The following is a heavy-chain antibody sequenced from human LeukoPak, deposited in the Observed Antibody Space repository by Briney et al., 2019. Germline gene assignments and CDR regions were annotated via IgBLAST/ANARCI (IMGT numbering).Heavy chain of an antibody. Sequence: PGRSLRLSCAASGFTFSIYGMHWVRQAPGKGLERVAVISYDGSDNYYPDSVKGRFTISRDNSKNTLYLQMNSLRAEDTAVYYCAKGPDSSGYYPDAFDIWGQGTMVTVSS. CDR3: AKGPDSSGYYPDAFDI. V-gene: IGHV3-30*18. D-gene: IGHD3-22*01. CDR1: GFTFSIYG. CDR2: ISYDGSDN. J-gene: IGHJ3*02.